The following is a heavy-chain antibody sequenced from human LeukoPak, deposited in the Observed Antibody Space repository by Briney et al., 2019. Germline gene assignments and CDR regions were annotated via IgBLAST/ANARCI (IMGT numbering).Heavy chain of an antibody. CDR1: GYTFTAYY. J-gene: IGHJ4*02. CDR3: ARVMDYGGNRENFDY. CDR2: INPKSGGT. D-gene: IGHD4-23*01. V-gene: IGHV1-2*02. Sequence: ASVKVSCKASGYTFTAYYMHWVRQAPGQGLEWMGWINPKSGGTNHGKKFQGRVTMTRDTSINTAYMELSRLRSDDTAVYYCARVMDYGGNRENFDYWGQGTLVTVSS.